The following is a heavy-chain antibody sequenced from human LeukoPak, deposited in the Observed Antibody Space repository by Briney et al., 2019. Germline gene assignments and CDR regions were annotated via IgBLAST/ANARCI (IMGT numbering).Heavy chain of an antibody. CDR1: GYTFTGYY. Sequence: ASVKVSCKASGYTFTGYYMHWVRQAPGQGLEWMGWIKPNSGGTNYAQKFQGRVTMTRDTSISTAYMELSRLRSDDTAVYYCARESSSGSDNWFDPWGQGTLVTVSS. J-gene: IGHJ5*02. D-gene: IGHD6-19*01. V-gene: IGHV1-2*02. CDR2: IKPNSGGT. CDR3: ARESSSGSDNWFDP.